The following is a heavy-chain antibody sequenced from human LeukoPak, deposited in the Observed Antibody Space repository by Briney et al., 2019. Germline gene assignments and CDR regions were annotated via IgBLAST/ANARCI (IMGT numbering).Heavy chain of an antibody. CDR2: INPNSGGT. CDR1: GYTFTGYY. D-gene: IGHD4-17*01. V-gene: IGHV1-2*02. Sequence: ASVKVSCKASGYTFTGYYMHWVRQAPGQGLEWMGWINPNSGGTNYAQKFRGRVTMTRDTPISTAYMELSRLRSDDTAVYYCARDSTVTTLPFDPCGQGTLATVYS. J-gene: IGHJ5*02. CDR3: ARDSTVTTLPFDP.